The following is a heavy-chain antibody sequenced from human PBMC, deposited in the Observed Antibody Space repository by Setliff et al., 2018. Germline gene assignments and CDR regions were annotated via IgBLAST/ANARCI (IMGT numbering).Heavy chain of an antibody. V-gene: IGHV4-59*08. D-gene: IGHD4-17*01. Sequence: PSETLSLTCTVSGGSIRSYYWNWIRQPPGKGLEWIGYIYYSGSTNYNPSPKSRVTISVDTSKNHFSLKLSSVTAADTAVYYCAGSTVTQVDYWGQGTLVTVSS. CDR3: AGSTVTQVDY. J-gene: IGHJ4*02. CDR1: GGSIRSYY. CDR2: IYYSGST.